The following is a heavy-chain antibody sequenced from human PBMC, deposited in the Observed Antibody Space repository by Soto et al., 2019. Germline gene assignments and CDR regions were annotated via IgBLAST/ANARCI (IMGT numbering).Heavy chain of an antibody. V-gene: IGHV1-69*06. CDR3: ASSSIAARPGYYGMDV. D-gene: IGHD6-6*01. CDR1: GGTFSSYA. J-gene: IGHJ6*02. CDR2: IIPILGTA. Sequence: QVQLVQSGAEVKKPGSSVKVSCKASGGTFSSYAISWVRQAPGQGLEWMGGIIPILGTANYAQKFQGRVTITADKPTSTAYMELSSVKSEDTAVYYCASSSIAARPGYYGMDVWGQGTTVTVSS.